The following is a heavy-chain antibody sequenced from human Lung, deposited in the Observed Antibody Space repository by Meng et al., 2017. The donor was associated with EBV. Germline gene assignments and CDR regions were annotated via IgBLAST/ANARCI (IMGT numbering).Heavy chain of an antibody. J-gene: IGHJ4*02. Sequence: EVGVGEAGGALVQPGGSLRLSCAASGFSFSRYWMQWVRQGPGKGLVWVSRTNEDGRITDYADSVKGRFTISRDNTKNILYLQMNSLRAEDTAVYHCSRDLAGSDDDWGQGTLVTVSS. V-gene: IGHV3-74*01. D-gene: IGHD6-25*01. CDR1: GFSFSRYW. CDR3: SRDLAGSDDD. CDR2: TNEDGRIT.